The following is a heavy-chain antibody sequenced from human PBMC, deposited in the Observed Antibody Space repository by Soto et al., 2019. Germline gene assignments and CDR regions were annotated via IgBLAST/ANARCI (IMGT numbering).Heavy chain of an antibody. V-gene: IGHV1-2*04. CDR2: INPNSGGT. CDR1: GYTFTGYY. D-gene: IGHD3-9*01. CDR3: ARLGEPDYDILTGYSPYYYYYGMDV. J-gene: IGHJ6*02. Sequence: ASVKVSCKASGYTFTGYYMHWVRQAPGQGLEWMGWINPNSGGTNYAQKFQGWVTMTRDTSISTAYMELSRLRSDDTAVYYCARLGEPDYDILTGYSPYYYYYGMDVWGQGTTVTV.